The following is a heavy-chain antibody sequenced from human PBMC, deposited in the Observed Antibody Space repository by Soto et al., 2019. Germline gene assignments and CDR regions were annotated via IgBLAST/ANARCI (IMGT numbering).Heavy chain of an antibody. D-gene: IGHD3-10*01. CDR1: GFTFISYA. CDR2: ISFDGSTE. Sequence: QVQLVESGGGVVQPGRSLRLSCAASGFTFISYAMHWVRQAPGKGLEWVAVISFDGSTEYYADSVKGRFTISRDNSKNTVYLQMNNLRSEDTAVYYCARSRHGSGGYTHFYYGLDVWGQGTTVTVSS. CDR3: ARSRHGSGGYTHFYYGLDV. J-gene: IGHJ6*02. V-gene: IGHV3-30-3*01.